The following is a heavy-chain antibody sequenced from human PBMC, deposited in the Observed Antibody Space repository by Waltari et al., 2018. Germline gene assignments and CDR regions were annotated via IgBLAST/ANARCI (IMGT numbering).Heavy chain of an antibody. CDR2: IKARVDGEAT. D-gene: IGHD3-10*02. Sequence: EVQVGEGGGEEGKPGGSLRLSCAVSGFNFQTAWMSWVRQAPGKGLEWVGRIKARVDGEATGYSLAVKGRLPISRDDSRNLLFLQVPFLPPCVSSVSSFAARLSSFPCSLGDESSDYWGQGTLVTVSS. V-gene: IGHV3-15*01. CDR1: GFNFQTAW. CDR3: AARLSSFPCSLGDESSDY. J-gene: IGHJ4*02.